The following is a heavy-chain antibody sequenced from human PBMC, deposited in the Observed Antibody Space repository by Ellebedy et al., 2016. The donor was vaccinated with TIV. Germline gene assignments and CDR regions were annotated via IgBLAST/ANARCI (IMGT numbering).Heavy chain of an antibody. Sequence: GGSLRLSXAASGFTFSSYWMNWVRQAPGKGLVWVSRINSGGSDTNYADSVKGRFTISRDNAENTLYLQMSGLRAEDTAVYYCARGVSYYHDSSGYGTVWGQGTTVTVSS. CDR1: GFTFSSYW. J-gene: IGHJ6*02. D-gene: IGHD3-22*01. CDR2: INSGGSDT. V-gene: IGHV3-74*01. CDR3: ARGVSYYHDSSGYGTV.